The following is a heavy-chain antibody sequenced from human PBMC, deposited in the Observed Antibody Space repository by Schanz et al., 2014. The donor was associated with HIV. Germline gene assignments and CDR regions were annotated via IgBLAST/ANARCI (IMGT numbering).Heavy chain of an antibody. Sequence: DVNLVESGGGLVQPGGSLRLSCVDSGFTFSSYWMHWVRQAPGKGLVWVSHIKSDGSSINYVDSVKGRFTISRDNSKNTLYLQMNSLRAEDTAVYYCARDQGTTWISGGNWFAPWGQGTLVTVSS. V-gene: IGHV3-74*01. D-gene: IGHD1-1*01. CDR3: ARDQGTTWISGGNWFAP. J-gene: IGHJ5*02. CDR2: IKSDGSSI. CDR1: GFTFSSYW.